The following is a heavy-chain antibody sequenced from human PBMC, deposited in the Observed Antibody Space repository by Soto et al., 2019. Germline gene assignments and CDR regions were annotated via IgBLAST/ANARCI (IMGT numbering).Heavy chain of an antibody. V-gene: IGHV1-3*01. CDR2: VNAGNGNT. J-gene: IGHJ4*02. D-gene: IGHD6-13*01. CDR1: GYTFTSYA. CDR3: AREVHSSSSRAYFDY. Sequence: GASVKVSCKASGYTFTSYAMHWVRQAPEQRLEWMGWVNAGNGNTKYSQKFQGRVTITRDTSASTAYMELSSLRSEDTAVYYCAREVHSSSSRAYFDYWGQGTLVTVSS.